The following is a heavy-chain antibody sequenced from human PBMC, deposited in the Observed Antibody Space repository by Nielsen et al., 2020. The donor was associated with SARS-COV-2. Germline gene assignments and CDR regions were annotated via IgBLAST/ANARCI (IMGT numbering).Heavy chain of an antibody. CDR2: FDPEDGET. V-gene: IGHV1-24*01. J-gene: IGHJ6*02. Sequence: ASVKVSCKVSGYTLTELSMHWVRQAPGKGLEWMGGFDPEDGETIYAQKFQGRVTMTEDTSTDTAYMELSSLRSEDTAVYYCATVGGSGSYYNGGYYYGMDVWGQGTTVTVSS. CDR1: GYTLTELS. CDR3: ATVGGSGSYYNGGYYYGMDV. D-gene: IGHD3-10*01.